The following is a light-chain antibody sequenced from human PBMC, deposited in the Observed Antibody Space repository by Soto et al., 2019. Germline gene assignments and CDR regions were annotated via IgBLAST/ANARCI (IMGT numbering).Light chain of an antibody. J-gene: IGKJ1*01. Sequence: DIPMTQSPSTLSESVGDRVTITCRASQSISSWLAWYQQKPGRAPKLLIYKASSLETGVPSRFSGSGSGTEFTLIISSLQPDDFASYYCQQYGSSSPWTFGQGTKVEIK. CDR2: KAS. V-gene: IGKV1-5*03. CDR3: QQYGSSSPWT. CDR1: QSISSW.